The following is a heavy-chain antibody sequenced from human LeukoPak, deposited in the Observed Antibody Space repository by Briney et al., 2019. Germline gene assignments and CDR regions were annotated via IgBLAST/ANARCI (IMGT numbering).Heavy chain of an antibody. CDR1: GGTFSSYS. D-gene: IGHD6-19*01. J-gene: IGHJ4*02. CDR3: AGEEERGVTVAGTAFEY. Sequence: SVKVSCKASGGTFSSYSITWVRQAPGQGLEWMGRIIPTLGIANYAQKFQGRVTITADKSTSTAYMELSSLRSEDTAVYYCAGEEERGVTVAGTAFEYWGQGTLVTVSS. CDR2: IIPTLGIA. V-gene: IGHV1-69*04.